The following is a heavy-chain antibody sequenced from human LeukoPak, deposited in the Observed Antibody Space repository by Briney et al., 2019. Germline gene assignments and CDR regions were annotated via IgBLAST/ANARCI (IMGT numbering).Heavy chain of an antibody. D-gene: IGHD6-13*01. J-gene: IGHJ6*03. CDR1: GGSISSYY. CDR3: ARVGPYNSTWYMDV. Sequence: SETLSLTCTVSGGSISSYYWSWIRQPPGKGLEWTGSIYYSGSTYYNPSLKSRVTISIDTSKNQFSLKLSSVTAADTAVYYCARVGPYNSTWYMDVWGKGTTVTVSS. V-gene: IGHV4-39*07. CDR2: IYYSGST.